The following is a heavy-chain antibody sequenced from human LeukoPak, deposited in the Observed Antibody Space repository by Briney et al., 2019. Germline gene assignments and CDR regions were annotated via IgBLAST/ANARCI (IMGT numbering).Heavy chain of an antibody. V-gene: IGHV3-23*01. Sequence: GGSLRLSCAASGFTFSSYGMSWVRRAPGKGLEWLSTIFGSGDTTFYADSVKGRFTISRDNSKNTLYLQMNSLRAEDTAIYYCAKRGMRYSGGPYDAFDMWGQGTMVTVSS. J-gene: IGHJ3*02. D-gene: IGHD1-26*01. CDR1: GFTFSSYG. CDR2: IFGSGDTT. CDR3: AKRGMRYSGGPYDAFDM.